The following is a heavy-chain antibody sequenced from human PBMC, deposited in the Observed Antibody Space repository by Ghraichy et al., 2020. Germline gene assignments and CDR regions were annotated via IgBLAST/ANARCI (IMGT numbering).Heavy chain of an antibody. V-gene: IGHV3-48*01. J-gene: IGHJ5*02. D-gene: IGHD5-24*01. Sequence: GGSLRLSCAASGFTFSSYSMNWVRQAPGKGLEWVSYISSSSSTIYYADSVKGRFTISRDNAKNSLYLQMNSLRAEDTAVYYCARDGYNFRGPYNWFDPWGQGTLVTVSS. CDR2: ISSSSSTI. CDR3: ARDGYNFRGPYNWFDP. CDR1: GFTFSSYS.